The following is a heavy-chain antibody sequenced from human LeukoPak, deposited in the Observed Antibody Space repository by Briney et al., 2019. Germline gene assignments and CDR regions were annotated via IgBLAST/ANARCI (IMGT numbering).Heavy chain of an antibody. Sequence: SQTLSLTCTVSGGSISSGGYYWSWIRQHPGKGLEWIGYIYYSGSTYYNPSLKSRVTISVDTSKDQFSLKLSSVTAADTAVYYCAREGSSWYGVRTFDYWGQGTLVTVSS. CDR3: AREGSSWYGVRTFDY. D-gene: IGHD6-13*01. J-gene: IGHJ4*02. CDR2: IYYSGST. V-gene: IGHV4-31*03. CDR1: GGSISSGGYY.